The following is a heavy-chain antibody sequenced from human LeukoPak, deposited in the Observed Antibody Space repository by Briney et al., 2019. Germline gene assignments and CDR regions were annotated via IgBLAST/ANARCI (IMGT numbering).Heavy chain of an antibody. V-gene: IGHV3-23*01. CDR1: GFSFSRYG. Sequence: GGSLRLSCPASGFSFSRYGMSWVRQAPGKGLEWVSAISGSGTNIYYADSVKGRFTISRDNSENTLYLQMNSLRDDDTAVYYCTAFGWLQLREGYYFDYWGQGTLVTVSS. D-gene: IGHD5-12*01. CDR2: ISGSGTNI. CDR3: TAFGWLQLREGYYFDY. J-gene: IGHJ4*02.